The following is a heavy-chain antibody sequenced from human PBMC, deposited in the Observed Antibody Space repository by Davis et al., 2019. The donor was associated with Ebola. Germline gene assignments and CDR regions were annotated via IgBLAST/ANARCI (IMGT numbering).Heavy chain of an antibody. V-gene: IGHV1-69*13. Sequence: SVKVSCKASGGTFSSYAISWVRQAPGQGLEWMGGIIPIFGTANYAQKFQGRVTITADESTSTAYMELSSLGSEDTAVYYIARNAQSTATTGCYILYYSGMAVWGQGTTVTVSS. J-gene: IGHJ6*02. CDR1: GGTFSSYA. CDR2: IIPIFGTA. CDR3: ARNAQSTATTGCYILYYSGMAV. D-gene: IGHD6-19*01.